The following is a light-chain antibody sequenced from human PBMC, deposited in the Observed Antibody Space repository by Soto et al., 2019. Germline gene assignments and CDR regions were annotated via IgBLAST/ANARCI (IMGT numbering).Light chain of an antibody. Sequence: FVMTLSPLSLPVTLGKPASIFCRSNQSLVHSDGIAYFSWFQQRPGRSPRRXIYKVSNRDSGVPARFSGSGSGTDFALKISRVEAEDVGVYYCMQGTHWPITFGQGTRLEIK. V-gene: IGKV2-30*02. J-gene: IGKJ5*01. CDR1: QSLVHSDGIAY. CDR3: MQGTHWPIT. CDR2: KVS.